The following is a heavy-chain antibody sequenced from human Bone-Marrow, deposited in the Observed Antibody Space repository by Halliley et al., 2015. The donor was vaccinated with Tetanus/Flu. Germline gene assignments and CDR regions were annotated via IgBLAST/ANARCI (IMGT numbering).Heavy chain of an antibody. CDR1: SGSLSGYY. V-gene: IGHV4-59*01. D-gene: IGHD2-15*01. J-gene: IGHJ4*02. Sequence: TLSLTCTVSSGSLSGYYWSWIRQPPGKGLEWIGYIHYSGDTNYNPSLKSRVTISVDTSKNQFSLKLTSVTAADTAVYYCTGGGGWLTDNWGQGTLVTVSS. CDR3: TGGGGWLTDN. CDR2: IHYSGDT.